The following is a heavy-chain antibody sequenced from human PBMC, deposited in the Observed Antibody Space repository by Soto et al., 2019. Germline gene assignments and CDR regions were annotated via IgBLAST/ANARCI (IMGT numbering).Heavy chain of an antibody. D-gene: IGHD6-19*01. CDR3: AKGKTSGWYYFDY. V-gene: IGHV3-23*01. CDR1: GFTFSNFA. J-gene: IGHJ4*02. Sequence: PGGSLRLSCAASGFTFSNFAMSWVRQAPGRGLEWVSGISASGRDTYYADSVKDRFTVSRDNSKNTLYLQMNSLRAEDTAIYYCAKGKTSGWYYFDYWGQGALGTVSS. CDR2: ISASGRDT.